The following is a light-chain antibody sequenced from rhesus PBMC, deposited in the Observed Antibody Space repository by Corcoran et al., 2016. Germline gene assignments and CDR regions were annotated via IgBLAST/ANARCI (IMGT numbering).Light chain of an antibody. J-gene: IGKJ2*01. CDR1: QGISTY. CDR3: QQRNSYPYS. V-gene: IGKV1-38*01. Sequence: DIQMSQSSSSLSASVGDRVTITCRASQGISTYLNWYQQISGKAPKLMINDAANLQSGIPSRFSGSGSWTDFTLTSSSLQPEDFAVYYCQQRNSYPYSFGQGTKVEIK. CDR2: DAA.